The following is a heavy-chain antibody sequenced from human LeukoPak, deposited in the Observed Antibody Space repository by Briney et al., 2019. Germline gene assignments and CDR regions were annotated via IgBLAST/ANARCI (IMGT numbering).Heavy chain of an antibody. Sequence: PGGSLRLSCAASGFTFDDYGMSWVRQAPGKGLEWVSGINWNGGGTGYADSVKGRFTISRDNAKNSLYLQMNSLRAEDTALYHCAREETTDYYGSGRGAFDIWGQGTMVTVSS. CDR2: INWNGGGT. D-gene: IGHD3-10*01. CDR3: AREETTDYYGSGRGAFDI. CDR1: GFTFDDYG. V-gene: IGHV3-20*01. J-gene: IGHJ3*02.